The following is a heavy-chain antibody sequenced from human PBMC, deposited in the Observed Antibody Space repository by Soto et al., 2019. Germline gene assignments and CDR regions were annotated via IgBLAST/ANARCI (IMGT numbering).Heavy chain of an antibody. Sequence: EVQLVESGGGLVQPGGSLRLSCAASGFTISSYWMSWVRQAPGKGLEWVANIKQDGSEKYYVDSVKGRFTISRDNAKNSLYWQMYRRRAEDTAVYYCAREDYYDGSGLGPDGFHIWGQGTMVTVSS. CDR3: AREDYYDGSGLGPDGFHI. J-gene: IGHJ3*02. CDR2: IKQDGSEK. CDR1: GFTISSYW. D-gene: IGHD3-22*01. V-gene: IGHV3-7*01.